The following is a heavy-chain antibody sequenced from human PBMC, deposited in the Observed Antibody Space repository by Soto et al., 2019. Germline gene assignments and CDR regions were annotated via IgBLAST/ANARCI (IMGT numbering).Heavy chain of an antibody. V-gene: IGHV3-23*01. D-gene: IGHD6-25*01. Sequence: EVQLLESGGGLVRPGESLRLSCAASGFNFNKYAMSWVRQAPGEGLEWVSGISCCGGTASYADSVKGRFTIARDDAKNTLYLDMNSLRVEDTAEYYCAKADGQQRLLPHLENWGRGTLVTVS. CDR3: AKADGQQRLLPHLEN. J-gene: IGHJ4*02. CDR2: ISCCGGTA. CDR1: GFNFNKYA.